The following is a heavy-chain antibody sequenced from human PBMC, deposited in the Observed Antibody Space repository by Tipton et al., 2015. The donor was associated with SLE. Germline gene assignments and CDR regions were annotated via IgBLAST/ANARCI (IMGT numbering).Heavy chain of an antibody. CDR2: ISGGGGST. CDR1: GFTFSTYA. Sequence: SLRLSCAASGFTFSTYAMSWVRQAPGKGPEWVSFISGGGGSTYYVDSVKGRFTISRDNSKNTLYLQMNSLRAEDTAVYYCAKDRYCGGGTCFASYFDLWGQGTPVTVSS. CDR3: AKDRYCGGGTCFASYFDL. D-gene: IGHD2-21*01. V-gene: IGHV3-23*01. J-gene: IGHJ4*02.